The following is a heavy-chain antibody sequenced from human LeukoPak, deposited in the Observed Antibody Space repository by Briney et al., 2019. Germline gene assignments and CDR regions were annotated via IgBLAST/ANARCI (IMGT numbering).Heavy chain of an antibody. CDR2: IFPSGGEI. D-gene: IGHD2-8*02. V-gene: IGHV3-23*01. Sequence: GGSLRLSCSASGFIFNTFGMNWVRQPPGKGLEWVSSIFPSGGEIHYADSVRGRFTISRDNSKSTLSLQMNSLRAEDTAIYYCATYRQVLLPFESWGQGTLVTVSS. J-gene: IGHJ4*02. CDR1: GFIFNTFG. CDR3: ATYRQVLLPFES.